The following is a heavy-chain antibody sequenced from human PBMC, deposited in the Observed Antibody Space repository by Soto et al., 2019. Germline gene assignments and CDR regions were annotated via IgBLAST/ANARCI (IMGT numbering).Heavy chain of an antibody. CDR2: ISTNNDAI. Sequence: PGGSLRLSCAASGFSISDCSMNWVRRAPGKGLEWISYISTNNDAIYYADSVKGRFTISRDNAKNSLYLQMNSLRAEDTALYYCASVLGSRRSGSYPSYWGQETLVTVSS. J-gene: IGHJ4*02. CDR3: ASVLGSRRSGSYPSY. D-gene: IGHD3-10*01. CDR1: GFSISDCS. V-gene: IGHV3-48*01.